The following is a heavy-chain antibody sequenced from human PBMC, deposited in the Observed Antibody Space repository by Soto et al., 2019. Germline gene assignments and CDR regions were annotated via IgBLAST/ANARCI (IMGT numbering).Heavy chain of an antibody. Sequence: EVQLVESGGGLVQPGGSLRLSCAASGFTFSSYSMNWVRQAPGKGLEWVSYISSSSSTIYYADSVKGRFTISRDNAKSSLYLQMNSLRAEDTAVYYCARLYSSSFDYWGQGALVTVSS. V-gene: IGHV3-48*01. CDR1: GFTFSSYS. CDR2: ISSSSSTI. CDR3: ARLYSSSFDY. D-gene: IGHD6-13*01. J-gene: IGHJ4*02.